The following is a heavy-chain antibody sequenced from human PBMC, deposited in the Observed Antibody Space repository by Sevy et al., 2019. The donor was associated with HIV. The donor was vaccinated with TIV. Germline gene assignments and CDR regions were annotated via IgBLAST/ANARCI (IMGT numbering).Heavy chain of an antibody. J-gene: IGHJ4*02. D-gene: IGHD6-6*01. V-gene: IGHV4-34*01. CDR1: GGSFSDYS. CDR2: INHRGST. Sequence: SETLSLTCAVYGGSFSDYSWTWIRQAPGRGLEWIGEINHRGSTYYNPSLKSRVTLSVDTSKNQFSLNLSSVTAADTAVYYCVRGTGQLVIVMEDSYFDYWGQGMLVTVSS. CDR3: VRGTGQLVIVMEDSYFDY.